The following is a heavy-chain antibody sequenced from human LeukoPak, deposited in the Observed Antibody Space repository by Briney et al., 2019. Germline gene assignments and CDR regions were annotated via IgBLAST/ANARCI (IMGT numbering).Heavy chain of an antibody. Sequence: SVKVSCKASGYTFTSYGISWVRQAPGQGLEWMGGIIPIFGTATYAQKFQGRVTITADESTSTAYMELSSLRSEDTAVYYCARDTNDFWSGYRENYGMDVWGQGTTVTVSS. CDR3: ARDTNDFWSGYRENYGMDV. D-gene: IGHD3-3*01. V-gene: IGHV1-69*13. CDR1: GYTFTSYG. CDR2: IIPIFGTA. J-gene: IGHJ6*02.